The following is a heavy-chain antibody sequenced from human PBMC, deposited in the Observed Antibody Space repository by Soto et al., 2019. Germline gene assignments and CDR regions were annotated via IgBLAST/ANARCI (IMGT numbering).Heavy chain of an antibody. J-gene: IGHJ4*02. V-gene: IGHV3-21*01. Sequence: GGSLRLSCAASGFTFSSYSMNWVRQAPGKGLEWVSSISSSSSYIYYADSVKGRFTISRDNAKNSLYLQMNSLRAEDTAVYYCASLTTVTTSITNQDYWGQGTLVTVSS. D-gene: IGHD4-17*01. CDR1: GFTFSSYS. CDR2: ISSSSSYI. CDR3: ASLTTVTTSITNQDY.